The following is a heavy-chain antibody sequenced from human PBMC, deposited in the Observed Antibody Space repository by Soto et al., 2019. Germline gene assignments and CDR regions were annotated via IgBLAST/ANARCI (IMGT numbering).Heavy chain of an antibody. D-gene: IGHD3-9*01. Sequence: EVQLVESGGGLVQPGGSLKLSCAASEFTFSGSAMHWVRQASGKGLEWVGRIRSKANSYATAYAASVKGRFTISRDDSKNTAYLQMNSLKTEDTAVYYCTRRGYDILTGDLFDYWGQGTLVTVSS. J-gene: IGHJ4*02. CDR2: IRSKANSYAT. CDR3: TRRGYDILTGDLFDY. V-gene: IGHV3-73*01. CDR1: EFTFSGSA.